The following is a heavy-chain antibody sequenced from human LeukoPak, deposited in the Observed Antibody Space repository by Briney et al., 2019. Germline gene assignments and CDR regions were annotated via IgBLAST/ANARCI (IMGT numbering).Heavy chain of an antibody. Sequence: GGSLRLSCAASGFTFSSYSMNWVRQAPGKGLEWVSSIRSNSSYIYYADSVKGRLTISRDNTKNSLYLTMNSLRDEDTAVYYCARDYDTTYYYDSSGYLDYWGQGTLVTVSS. J-gene: IGHJ4*02. V-gene: IGHV3-21*04. D-gene: IGHD3-22*01. CDR1: GFTFSSYS. CDR3: ARDYDTTYYYDSSGYLDY. CDR2: IRSNSSYI.